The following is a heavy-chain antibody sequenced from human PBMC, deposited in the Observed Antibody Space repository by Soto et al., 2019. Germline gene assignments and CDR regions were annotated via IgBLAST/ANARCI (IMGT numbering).Heavy chain of an antibody. D-gene: IGHD3-22*01. CDR1: GFTVSSNY. CDR3: ARDRVASGYPEYFQH. CDR2: IYSGGST. Sequence: EVQLVESGGGLIQPGGSLRLSCAASGFTVSSNYMSWVSQAPGKGLEWVSVIYSGGSTYYADPVKGRFTISRDNSKNTLYLQMNSLRAEDTAVYYCARDRVASGYPEYFQHWGQGTLVTVSS. J-gene: IGHJ1*01. V-gene: IGHV3-53*01.